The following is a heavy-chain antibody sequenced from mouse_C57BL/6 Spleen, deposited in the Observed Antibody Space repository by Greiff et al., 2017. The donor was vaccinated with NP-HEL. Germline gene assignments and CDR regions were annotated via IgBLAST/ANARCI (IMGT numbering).Heavy chain of an antibody. V-gene: IGHV1-62-2*01. J-gene: IGHJ4*01. Sequence: VQLQQSGAELVKPGASVKLSCKASGYTFTEYTIHWVKQRSGQGLEWIGWFYPGSGSIKYNEKFKDKATLTVDKSSSTVYMELSRLTSEDSSVYFCAKHEENDGYCSYALDYWGQGTSVTVSS. D-gene: IGHD2-3*01. CDR2: FYPGSGSI. CDR3: AKHEENDGYCSYALDY. CDR1: GYTFTEYT.